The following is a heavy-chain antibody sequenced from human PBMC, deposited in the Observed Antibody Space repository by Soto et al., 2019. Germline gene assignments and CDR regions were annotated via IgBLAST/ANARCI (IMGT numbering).Heavy chain of an antibody. CDR2: IWYDGSNQ. CDR1: GFSFRSFG. J-gene: IGHJ6*02. CDR3: ARVFDTSGDGMDV. D-gene: IGHD5-12*01. Sequence: GGSLRLSCAASGFSFRSFGMHGVRQAPGKGLEWVAIIWYDGSNQSYADSVRGRFTISRDNSKDSLYLQMNSLRAEDTGVYYCARVFDTSGDGMDVWGQGTTVTVSS. V-gene: IGHV3-33*01.